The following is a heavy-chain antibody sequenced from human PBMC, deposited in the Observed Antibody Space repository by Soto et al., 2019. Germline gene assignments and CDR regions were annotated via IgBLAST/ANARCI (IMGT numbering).Heavy chain of an antibody. V-gene: IGHV3-23*01. CDR2: ISGSGGST. CDR3: AKDRHIVLMVYALDY. CDR1: GFTFSSYA. J-gene: IGHJ4*02. Sequence: GGSLRLSCAASGFTFSSYAMSWVRQAPGKGLEWVSAISGSGGSTYYADSVKGRFTISSDNSKNTLYLQMNSLRAEDTAVYYCAKDRHIVLMVYALDYWGQGTLVTVSS. D-gene: IGHD2-8*01.